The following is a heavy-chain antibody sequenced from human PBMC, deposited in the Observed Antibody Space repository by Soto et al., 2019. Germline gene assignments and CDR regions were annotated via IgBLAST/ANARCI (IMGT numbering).Heavy chain of an antibody. CDR2: IYYSGST. V-gene: IGHV4-39*01. J-gene: IGHJ4*02. D-gene: IGHD3-9*01. CDR3: ARHRGNAGWYFDY. Sequence: QLQLQESGPGLVKPSETLSLTCTVSGGSISSSSYYWGWIRQPPGKGLEWIGSIYYSGSTYYNPSLKSRVTISVDTSKNQFSLKLSSVTAADTAVYYCARHRGNAGWYFDYWGQGTLVTVSS. CDR1: GGSISSSSYY.